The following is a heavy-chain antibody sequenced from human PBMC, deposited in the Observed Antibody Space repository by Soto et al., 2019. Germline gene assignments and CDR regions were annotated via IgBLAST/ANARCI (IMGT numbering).Heavy chain of an antibody. Sequence: QAQVVQSGAEVRKPGSSVKLSCKASEGTFNSYAIAWVRQAPGQGLGWMGGIIPYYNTLNYARKFQDRVTITADDSTNAVYIELSSLRSDDTAVYFCASGASRWYPYFFDSWAQGTLVTVSS. J-gene: IGHJ4*02. CDR3: ASGASRWYPYFFDS. CDR1: EGTFNSYA. V-gene: IGHV1-69*01. D-gene: IGHD6-13*01. CDR2: IIPYYNTL.